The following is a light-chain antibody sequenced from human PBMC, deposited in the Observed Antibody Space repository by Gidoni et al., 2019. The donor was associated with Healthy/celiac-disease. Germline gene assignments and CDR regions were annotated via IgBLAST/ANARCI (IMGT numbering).Light chain of an antibody. Sequence: IQITQSPSSLSASVGDRVPITCRASQSISSSLTWYQQNPGNAPKLLIYAAASLQSGVPPRFSGSGSGTDFTLSISRLQPEDVATYYCQQRYSTPPLTFGGGTKVEIK. CDR1: QSISSS. V-gene: IGKV1-39*01. CDR2: AAA. J-gene: IGKJ4*01. CDR3: QQRYSTPPLT.